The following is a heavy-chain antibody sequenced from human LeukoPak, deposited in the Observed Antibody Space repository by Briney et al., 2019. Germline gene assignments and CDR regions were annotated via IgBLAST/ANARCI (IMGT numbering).Heavy chain of an antibody. CDR1: GFTFSSYA. J-gene: IGHJ4*02. CDR3: ARDQAETYYFDY. Sequence: GGSLRLSCAASGFTFSSYAMSWVRQAPGKGLEWVAVISYDGSNKYYADSVKGRFTISRDNSKNTLYLQMNSLRAEDTAVYYCARDQAETYYFDYWGQGTLVTVSS. V-gene: IGHV3-30-3*01. D-gene: IGHD2-15*01. CDR2: ISYDGSNK.